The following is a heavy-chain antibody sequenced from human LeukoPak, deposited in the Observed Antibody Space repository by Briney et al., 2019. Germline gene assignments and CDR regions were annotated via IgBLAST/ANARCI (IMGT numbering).Heavy chain of an antibody. CDR2: IYYSGST. Sequence: SETLSLTCSVSGGSISSYYWSWIRQPPGKGLEWIGYIYYSGSTNYNPSLKSRVTMSVDTSKNQFSLKLSSVTAADTAVYYCAAQSGCSSTSCYGSYYYYYMDVWGKGTTVTISS. CDR3: AAQSGCSSTSCYGSYYYYYMDV. V-gene: IGHV4-59*12. CDR1: GGSISSYY. J-gene: IGHJ6*03. D-gene: IGHD2-2*01.